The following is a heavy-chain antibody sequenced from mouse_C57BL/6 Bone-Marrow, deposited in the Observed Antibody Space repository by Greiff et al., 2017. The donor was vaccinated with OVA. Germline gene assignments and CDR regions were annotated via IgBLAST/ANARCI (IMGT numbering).Heavy chain of an antibody. CDR1: GFNIKNTY. D-gene: IGHD2-5*01. CDR2: IDPANGNT. V-gene: IGHV14-3*01. CDR3: ARGASYYSNLWFAY. J-gene: IGHJ3*01. Sequence: VTLKESVAELVRPGASVKLSCTASGFNIKNTYMHWVKQRPEQGLELIGRIDPANGNTKYAPKFQGKATITADTSSNTAYLQLSSLTSEDTAIYYCARGASYYSNLWFAYWGQGTLITVSA.